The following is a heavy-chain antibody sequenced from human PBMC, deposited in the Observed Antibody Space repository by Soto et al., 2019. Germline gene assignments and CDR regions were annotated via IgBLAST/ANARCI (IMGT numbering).Heavy chain of an antibody. CDR3: ARVRVWWELREGAFDI. D-gene: IGHD1-26*01. CDR1: GYTFTSYA. Sequence: ASVKVACKVSGYTFTSYAMHWERRAPGQRLEWMGWINAGNGNTKYSQKFQGRVTITRDTSASTAYMELSSLRSEDTAVYYCARVRVWWELREGAFDIWGQGTMVTVSS. CDR2: INAGNGNT. J-gene: IGHJ3*02. V-gene: IGHV1-3*01.